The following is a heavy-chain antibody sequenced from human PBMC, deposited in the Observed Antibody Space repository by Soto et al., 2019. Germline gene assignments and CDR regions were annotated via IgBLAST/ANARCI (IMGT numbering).Heavy chain of an antibody. J-gene: IGHJ4*02. CDR3: ARDGGYFDY. D-gene: IGHD2-15*01. CDR2: INNDGSST. CDR1: GFTFGSYW. V-gene: IGHV3-74*01. Sequence: GGSLGLSCAASGFTFGSYWMYWVRQAPGKGLVWVSRINNDGSSTNYADSVKGRFTISRDNAKNILYLQMNSLTAEDAAVYYCARDGGYFDYWGQGTLVTVSS.